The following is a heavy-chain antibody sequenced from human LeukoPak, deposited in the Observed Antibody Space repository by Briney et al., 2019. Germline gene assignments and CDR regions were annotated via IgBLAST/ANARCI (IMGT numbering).Heavy chain of an antibody. CDR3: ARDPSKYCGGDCYYNWFDP. Sequence: GRSLRLSCAASGFTFSSYAMHWVRQAPGKGLEWVAVISYDGSNKYYADSVKGRFTISRDNSKNTLYLQMNSLRAEDTAVYYCARDPSKYCGGDCYYNWFDPWGQGTLVTVSS. CDR2: ISYDGSNK. V-gene: IGHV3-30*04. CDR1: GFTFSSYA. D-gene: IGHD2-21*02. J-gene: IGHJ5*02.